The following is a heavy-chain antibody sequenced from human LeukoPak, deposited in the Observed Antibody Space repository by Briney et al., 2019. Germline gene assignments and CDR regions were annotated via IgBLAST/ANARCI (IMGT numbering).Heavy chain of an antibody. CDR2: ISGGSSTI. J-gene: IGHJ4*02. Sequence: PGGSLRLSCAASGFTFSTYGMNWVRQAPGKGLEWVSYISGGSSTIYYADSVKGRFTISRDNAKNSLYLQMNSLRDEDTAVYYCAGDGGPAPRNNCFNYWGQGTLVTVSS. CDR3: AGDGGPAPRNNCFNY. V-gene: IGHV3-48*02. D-gene: IGHD2-2*01. CDR1: GFTFSTYG.